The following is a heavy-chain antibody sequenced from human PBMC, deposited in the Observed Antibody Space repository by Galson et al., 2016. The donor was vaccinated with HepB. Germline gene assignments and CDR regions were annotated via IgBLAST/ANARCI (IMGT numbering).Heavy chain of an antibody. CDR1: GYTFTNCG. CDR3: ARADYGDYDASVGMDV. Sequence: SVKVSCKASGYTFTNCGIDWVRQAPGQGLEWMGWISAYNGNTHYEQKFQGRVAMTTDTSTRTAYMELRRLRSDDTAVYYCARADYGDYDASVGMDVWGQGTTVTVSS. J-gene: IGHJ6*02. CDR2: ISAYNGNT. D-gene: IGHD4-17*01. V-gene: IGHV1-18*04.